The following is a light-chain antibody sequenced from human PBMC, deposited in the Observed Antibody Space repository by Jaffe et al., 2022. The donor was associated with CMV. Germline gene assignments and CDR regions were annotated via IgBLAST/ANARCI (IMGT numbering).Light chain of an antibody. CDR1: SSNIGSNT. V-gene: IGLV1-44*01. CDR2: SNN. Sequence: QSVLTQPPSASGTPGQRVTFSCSGSSSNIGSNTVNWYQHLPGTAPKLLIYSNNRRPSGVPDRFSGSKSGTSASLAISGLQSEDEADYYCAAWDDSLNGPVFGGGTKLTVL. J-gene: IGLJ2*01. CDR3: AAWDDSLNGPV.